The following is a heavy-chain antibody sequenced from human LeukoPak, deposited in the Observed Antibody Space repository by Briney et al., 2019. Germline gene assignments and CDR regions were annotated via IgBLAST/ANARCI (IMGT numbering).Heavy chain of an antibody. J-gene: IGHJ4*02. CDR2: TWYDGSNK. CDR1: GFTFSSYG. CDR3: AADSTADY. V-gene: IGHV3-33*01. Sequence: PGRSLRLSCAASGFTFSSYGMHWVRQAPGKGLEWVAVTWYDGSNKYYADSVKGRFTISRDNSKNTLYLQMNSLRAEDTAVYYCAADSTADYWGQGTLVTVSS. D-gene: IGHD2-2*01.